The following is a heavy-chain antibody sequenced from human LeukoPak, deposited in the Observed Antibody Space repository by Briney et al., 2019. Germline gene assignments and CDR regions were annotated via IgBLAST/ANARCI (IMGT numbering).Heavy chain of an antibody. J-gene: IGHJ4*02. V-gene: IGHV4-59*01. CDR2: IFYTGST. CDR1: GGSIRNYY. Sequence: SETLSLTCSVSGGSIRNYYWSWIRQPPGEGLEWIGYIFYTGSTNYNPSLKSRVTISVDTSKNRFSLNLRFVTAADTAVYYCAKDSGPRFDYWGQGTLVTVSS. CDR3: AKDSGPRFDY. D-gene: IGHD6-19*01.